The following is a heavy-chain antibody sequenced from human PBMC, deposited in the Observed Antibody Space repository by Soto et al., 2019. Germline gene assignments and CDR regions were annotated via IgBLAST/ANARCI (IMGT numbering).Heavy chain of an antibody. D-gene: IGHD5-12*01. Sequence: SETLSLTCTVSSGSINLWYWSWIRQPPGKGLEWIGYIYYSGSTHYNPYLKSRVTISVDTSKNQFSLKLNSVTAADTAVYYCARAYGGYADYWGQGALVTVSS. CDR2: IYYSGST. V-gene: IGHV4-59*01. CDR3: ARAYGGYADY. CDR1: SGSINLWY. J-gene: IGHJ4*02.